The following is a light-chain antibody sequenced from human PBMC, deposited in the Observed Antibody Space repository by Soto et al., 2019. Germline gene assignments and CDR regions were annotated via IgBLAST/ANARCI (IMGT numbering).Light chain of an antibody. V-gene: IGLV2-18*02. CDR3: SSYTTSSTLV. J-gene: IGLJ2*01. CDR1: SSDVGSYNR. Sequence: QSALTQPPSVSGSPGQSVTISCTGTSSDVGSYNRVSWYQQPPGTAPKLMIYEVSNRPSGVPDRFSGSQSGNMASLTISGLQAEDEADYYCSSYTTSSTLVFGGGTKPTVL. CDR2: EVS.